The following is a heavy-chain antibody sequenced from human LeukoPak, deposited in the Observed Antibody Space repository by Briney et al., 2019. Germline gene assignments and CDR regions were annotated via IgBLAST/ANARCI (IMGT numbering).Heavy chain of an antibody. J-gene: IGHJ4*02. CDR2: ISWNSDNI. Sequence: GGSLRLSCAASGFTFDDYAMHWVRQAPGKGLEWVSGISWNSDNIGYADSVRGRFTISRDNAENTLYLQVNNLRAEDTAVYYCARGPNSNWSGLDFWGQGTLLTVSS. V-gene: IGHV3-9*01. CDR1: GFTFDDYA. D-gene: IGHD6-6*01. CDR3: ARGPNSNWSGLDF.